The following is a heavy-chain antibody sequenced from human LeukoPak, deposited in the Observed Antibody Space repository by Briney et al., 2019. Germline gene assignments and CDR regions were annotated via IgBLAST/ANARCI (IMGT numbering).Heavy chain of an antibody. CDR3: ARPRGGRQLWVHFDY. V-gene: IGHV3-30*04. CDR2: IKNDGNTK. CDR1: GFTFSDYA. D-gene: IGHD5-18*01. J-gene: IGHJ4*02. Sequence: GALGLPWSAPGFTFSDYAIHWVRQAPGKGLGWVAVIKNDGNTKTYAGSVKGRFTISRDNSINTLYQRINSLRPENTAVYYSARPRGGRQLWVHFDYWGQGTLVTVSS.